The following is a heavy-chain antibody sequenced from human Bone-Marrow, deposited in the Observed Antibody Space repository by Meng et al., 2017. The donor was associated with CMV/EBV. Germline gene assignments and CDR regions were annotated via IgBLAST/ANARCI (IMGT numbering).Heavy chain of an antibody. CDR2: INHSGST. V-gene: IGHV4-38-2*02. D-gene: IGHD2-2*01. J-gene: IGHJ6*02. CDR1: GYSISSGYY. Sequence: SETLSLTCTVSGYSISSGYYWSWIRQPPGKGLEWIGEINHSGSTNYNPSLKSRVTISVDTSKNQFSLKLSSVTAADTAVYYCASGRVVPAADVGYYYYGMDVWGQGTTVTVSS. CDR3: ASGRVVPAADVGYYYYGMDV.